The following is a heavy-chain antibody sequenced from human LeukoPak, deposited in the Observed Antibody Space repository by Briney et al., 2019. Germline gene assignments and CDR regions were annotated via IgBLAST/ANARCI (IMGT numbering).Heavy chain of an antibody. V-gene: IGHV1-69*13. J-gene: IGHJ6*02. CDR2: IIPIFGTA. CDR3: ARGYCSSTSCYAKSYYYYGMDV. D-gene: IGHD2-2*01. Sequence: SVKVSCKASGGTFSSYTISWVRQAPGQGLEWMGGIIPIFGTANYAQKFQGRVTITADESTSTAYMELSSLRSEDTAAYYCARGYCSSTSCYAKSYYYYGMDVWGQGTTVTVSS. CDR1: GGTFSSYT.